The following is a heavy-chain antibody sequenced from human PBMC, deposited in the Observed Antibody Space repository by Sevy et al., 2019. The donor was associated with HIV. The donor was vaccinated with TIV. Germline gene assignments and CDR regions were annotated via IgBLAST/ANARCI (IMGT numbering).Heavy chain of an antibody. CDR1: GFSLTTSD. J-gene: IGHJ6*02. D-gene: IGHD2-8*01. CDR3: ARGRKTTEEWLEELDYYYGLDV. Sequence: GGSLRLSCAASGFSLTTSDMHWVRQAPGKGLEWVAYVRNDGSNKYYADSVRDRFTISRDSPKNTLYLQMNSRRDEETAIYYCARGRKTTEEWLEELDYYYGLDVWGQGTTVTVSS. CDR2: VRNDGSNK. V-gene: IGHV3-30*02.